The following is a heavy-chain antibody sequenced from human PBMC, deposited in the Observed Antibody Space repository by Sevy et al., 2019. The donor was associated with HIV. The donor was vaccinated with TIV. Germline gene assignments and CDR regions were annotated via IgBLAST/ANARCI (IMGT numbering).Heavy chain of an antibody. V-gene: IGHV3-33*01. D-gene: IGHD2-15*01. CDR1: GFTFSSYG. CDR2: IWYDGSNK. CDR3: ARTPAPYCSGGSCYSGLRY. Sequence: GGSLSLSCAASGFTFSSYGMHWVRQAPGKGLEWVGVIWYDGSNKYYADSVKGRFTISRDNSKNTLYLQMNSLRAEDTAVYYCARTPAPYCSGGSCYSGLRYWGQGTLVTVSS. J-gene: IGHJ4*02.